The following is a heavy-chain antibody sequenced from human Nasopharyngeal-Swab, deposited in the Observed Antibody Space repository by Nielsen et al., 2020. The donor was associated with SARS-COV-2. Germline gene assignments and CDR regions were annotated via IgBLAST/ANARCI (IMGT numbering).Heavy chain of an antibody. CDR1: GGSIRSYY. V-gene: IGHV4-59*01. D-gene: IGHD2-15*01. CDR3: ARVSGYCSGDSCYGNFYYYRMDV. CDR2: LYYSGST. Sequence: SAPLSLTCTVSGGSIRSYYWSWIRQPPGKGLEWIGYLYYSGSTTYNPSLKSRVTISEDTSENQFSLRLSSVTAADTAVYYCARVSGYCSGDSCYGNFYYYRMDVWGQGTTVTVSS. J-gene: IGHJ6*02.